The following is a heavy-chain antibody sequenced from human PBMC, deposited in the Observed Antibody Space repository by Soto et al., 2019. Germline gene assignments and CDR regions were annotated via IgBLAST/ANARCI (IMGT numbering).Heavy chain of an antibody. CDR1: GFSLSTSGVG. V-gene: IGHV2-5*02. D-gene: IGHD3-3*01. Sequence: QITLKESGPTLVKPTQTLTLTCTFSGFSLSTSGVGVGWIRQPPGKALEWLALIYWDDDKRYSPSLKSRLTITKXXSXAXXVPTMTHMDPVDTATYYRPHRRWRYDLWSGYYFDYWGQGTLVTVCS. CDR2: IYWDDDK. CDR3: PHRRWRYDLWSGYYFDY. J-gene: IGHJ4*02.